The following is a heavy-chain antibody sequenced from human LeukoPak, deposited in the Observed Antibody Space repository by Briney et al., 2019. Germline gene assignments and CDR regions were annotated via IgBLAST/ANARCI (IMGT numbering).Heavy chain of an antibody. D-gene: IGHD3-22*01. J-gene: IGHJ5*02. Sequence: GASVKVSCKASGYTFTSYYMHWVRQAPGQGLEWVGIINPSGDPTTYAQKFQGRVTMTSDMSTSTVYMELSSLRSEDTAVYYCARGAHVRMYDSNHNCFDPWGQGTLVTVSS. CDR1: GYTFTSYY. V-gene: IGHV1-46*01. CDR2: INPSGDPT. CDR3: ARGAHVRMYDSNHNCFDP.